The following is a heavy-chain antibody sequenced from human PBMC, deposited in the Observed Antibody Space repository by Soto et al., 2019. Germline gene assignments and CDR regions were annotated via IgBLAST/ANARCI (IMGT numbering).Heavy chain of an antibody. CDR3: ARHSKPLTPLTKFDH. J-gene: IGHJ5*02. Sequence: GESLKISCQASGYAFTNHWISWVRQMPGKGLEWMGRIDPSDSYINYSPSFEGRVTISADKSISSAYLQWNSVQASDTAVYYCARHSKPLTPLTKFDHWGQGALVTVSS. V-gene: IGHV5-10-1*01. D-gene: IGHD3-9*01. CDR1: GYAFTNHW. CDR2: IDPSDSYI.